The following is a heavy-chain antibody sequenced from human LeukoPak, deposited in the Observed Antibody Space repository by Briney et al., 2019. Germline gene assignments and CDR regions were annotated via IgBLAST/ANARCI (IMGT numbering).Heavy chain of an antibody. J-gene: IGHJ6*04. Sequence: EGSLRLSCAASGFTFSNYGMHWVRQAPGKGLEWVAFIRFDGTNKYYADSMKGRFTISRDNSKNTLYLQMNSLRAEDTAVYYCANNEGSQVDGNYYGSDVWGKGTTVTVSS. CDR2: IRFDGTNK. CDR1: GFTFSNYG. V-gene: IGHV3-30*02. D-gene: IGHD3-10*01. CDR3: ANNEGSQVDGNYYGSDV.